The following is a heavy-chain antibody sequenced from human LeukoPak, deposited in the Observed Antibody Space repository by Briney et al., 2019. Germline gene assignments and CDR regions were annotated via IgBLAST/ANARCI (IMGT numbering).Heavy chain of an antibody. J-gene: IGHJ6*03. D-gene: IGHD2-15*01. CDR3: AGDCSGGSCYSGYYYYYMDV. CDR1: GFTFSSYE. CDR2: ISSSGSTI. V-gene: IGHV3-48*03. Sequence: PGGSLRLSCAASGFTFSSYEMNWVRQAPGKGLEWVSYISSSGSTIYYADSVKGRFTISRDNAKNSLYLQMNSLRAEDTAVYYCAGDCSGGSCYSGYYYYYMDVWAKGPRSPSP.